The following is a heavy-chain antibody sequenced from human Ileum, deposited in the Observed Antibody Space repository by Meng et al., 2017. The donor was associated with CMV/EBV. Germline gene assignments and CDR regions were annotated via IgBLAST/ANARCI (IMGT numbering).Heavy chain of an antibody. CDR3: ARTGRFGSYYFDY. CDR1: GGSISSYY. D-gene: IGHD3-10*01. J-gene: IGHJ4*02. CDR2: VYSTGST. V-gene: IGHV4-59*01. Sequence: QVQLQEWDPGLVKPSETLSLTCSVSGGSISSYYWSWIRQAPGKGLEWIGYVYSTGSTNYSPSLRSRVTISVDTSRNQFSLRLSSVTAADTAVYYCARTGRFGSYYFDYWGQGTLVTVSS.